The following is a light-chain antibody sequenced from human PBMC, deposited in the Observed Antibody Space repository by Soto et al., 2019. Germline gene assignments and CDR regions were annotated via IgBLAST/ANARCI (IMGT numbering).Light chain of an antibody. CDR1: SSNIGAGYD. Sequence: QSVLTQPPSVSGAPGQRVTISCTGSSSNIGAGYDVHWYQQLPGTAPKLLIYDNNNRPSGVSDRFSASKSGTSASLAITGLQAEDETDYYCQSFDSRLSAVVFGGGTKLTVL. CDR3: QSFDSRLSAVV. J-gene: IGLJ2*01. V-gene: IGLV1-40*01. CDR2: DNN.